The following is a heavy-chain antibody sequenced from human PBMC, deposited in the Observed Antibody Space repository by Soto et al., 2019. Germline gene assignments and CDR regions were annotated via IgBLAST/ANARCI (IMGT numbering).Heavy chain of an antibody. J-gene: IGHJ6*03. CDR2: IYHSGST. CDR3: ARELYYGDYGDPYYYMDV. V-gene: IGHV4-4*02. CDR1: SGSISSSNW. D-gene: IGHD4-17*01. Sequence: QVQLQESGPGLVKPSGTLSLTCAVSSGSISSSNWWSWVRQPPGKGLEWIGEIYHSGSTNYNPSLKSRVTISVDKSKNQFSLKLSSVTAADTAVYYCARELYYGDYGDPYYYMDVWGKGTTVTVSS.